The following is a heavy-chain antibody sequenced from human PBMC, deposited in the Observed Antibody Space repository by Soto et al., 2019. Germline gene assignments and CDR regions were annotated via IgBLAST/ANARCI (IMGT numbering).Heavy chain of an antibody. D-gene: IGHD4-17*01. Sequence: PSETLSLTCTVSGGSISSDYWSWIRQPPGKGLEWIGYIYYSGSTNYNPSLKSRVTISVDTSKNQFSLKLSSVTAADTAVYYCASLNFGDFFDYWGQGTLVTVSS. CDR2: IYYSGST. CDR3: ASLNFGDFFDY. V-gene: IGHV4-59*01. CDR1: GGSISSDY. J-gene: IGHJ4*02.